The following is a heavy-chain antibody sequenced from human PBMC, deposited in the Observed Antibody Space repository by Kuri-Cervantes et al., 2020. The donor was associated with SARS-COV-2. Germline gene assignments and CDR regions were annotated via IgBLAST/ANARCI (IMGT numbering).Heavy chain of an antibody. CDR2: IASDGGGT. Sequence: GESLKISCAASGFIFDDYTMHWVRQAPGKALEWVALIASDGGGTFYADSVKGRFTISRDNAKNTLYLQMNSLRAEDTAVYYCATTYPGEWLPLDYWGQGTLVTVSS. V-gene: IGHV3-43*01. D-gene: IGHD3-10*01. J-gene: IGHJ4*02. CDR1: GFIFDDYT. CDR3: ATTYPGEWLPLDY.